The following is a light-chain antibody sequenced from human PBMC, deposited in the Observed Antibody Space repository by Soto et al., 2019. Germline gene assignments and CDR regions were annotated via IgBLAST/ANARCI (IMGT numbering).Light chain of an antibody. CDR3: SSYTTNNPRQIV. J-gene: IGLJ1*01. CDR2: DVS. CDR1: SSDVGGYNY. V-gene: IGLV2-14*03. Sequence: QSALTQPASVSGSPGQSINISCTGTSSDVGGYNYVSWYQHHPGKAPKLIIYDVSNRPSGVSNPFSGSKSGNTASLTISGLQPEDEADYSCSSYTTNNPRQIVFGTGTKLTVL.